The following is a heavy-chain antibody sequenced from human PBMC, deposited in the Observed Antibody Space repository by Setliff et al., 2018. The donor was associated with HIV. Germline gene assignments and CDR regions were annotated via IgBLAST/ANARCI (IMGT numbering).Heavy chain of an antibody. CDR3: ARDQGYSYGQFDY. Sequence: SETLSLTCTVSGASISSGGYYWSWIRQHPGKGLEWIGYIYYSESTYYSPSLKSRVTISVDTSKNQFSLKLNSMTAADTAVYRCARDQGYSYGQFDYWGQGILVTVSS. CDR2: IYYSEST. J-gene: IGHJ4*02. V-gene: IGHV4-31*03. CDR1: GASISSGGYY. D-gene: IGHD5-18*01.